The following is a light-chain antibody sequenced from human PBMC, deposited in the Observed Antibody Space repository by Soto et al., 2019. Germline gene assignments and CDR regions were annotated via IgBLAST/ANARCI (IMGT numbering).Light chain of an antibody. V-gene: IGLV2-14*01. CDR1: SSDVGGYNY. CDR3: SSFRTGSTLVV. J-gene: IGLJ3*02. CDR2: EVT. Sequence: QSALTQPASVSGSPGQSITISCIGTSSDVGGYNYVSWYQHHPGKVPKLMIYEVTNRPSGVSNRFSGSKSGNTASLTISGLQAEDEANYSCSSFRTGSTLVVFGGGTKLTVL.